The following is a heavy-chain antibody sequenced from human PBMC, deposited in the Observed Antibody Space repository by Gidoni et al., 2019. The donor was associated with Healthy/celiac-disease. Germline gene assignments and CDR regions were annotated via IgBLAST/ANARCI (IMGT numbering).Heavy chain of an antibody. CDR3: AKRYFDWLFSD. V-gene: IGHV3-23*01. Sequence: EVQLLASGVGLVQPGVSLSPSGAASGFTFSSCAMSWVRQAPGKGLEWVSAMSGSGGSTYYADSVKGRFTISRDNSKNTLYLQMNSLRAEDTAVYYCAKRYFDWLFSDWGQGTLVTVSS. J-gene: IGHJ4*02. D-gene: IGHD3-9*01. CDR2: MSGSGGST. CDR1: GFTFSSCA.